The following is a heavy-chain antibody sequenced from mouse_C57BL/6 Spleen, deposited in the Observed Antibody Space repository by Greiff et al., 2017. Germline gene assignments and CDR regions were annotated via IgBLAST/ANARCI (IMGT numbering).Heavy chain of an antibody. D-gene: IGHD1-1*01. J-gene: IGHJ1*03. CDR3: AKPPLTTVVAHWYFDV. CDR2: IYPGSGST. Sequence: VQLQQPGAELVKPGASVKMSCKASGYTFPSYWITWVKQRPGQGLEWIGDIYPGSGSTNYNEKFKSKATLTVDTSSSTAYMQLSSLTSEDSAVYYCAKPPLTTVVAHWYFDVWGTGTTVTVSS. CDR1: GYTFPSYW. V-gene: IGHV1-55*01.